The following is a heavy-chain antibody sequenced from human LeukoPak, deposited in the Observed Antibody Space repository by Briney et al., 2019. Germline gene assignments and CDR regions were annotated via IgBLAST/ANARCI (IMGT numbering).Heavy chain of an antibody. D-gene: IGHD5-18*01. CDR2: ISGSGGST. J-gene: IGHJ4*02. CDR1: GLTFSSYA. Sequence: PGGSLRLSCAASGLTFSSYAMSWVRQAPGKGLEWVSAISGSGGSTYYADSVKGRFTISRDNSKNTLYLQMNSLRAEDTAVYYCATLSGYSYGYHIYWGQGTLVTVSS. CDR3: ATLSGYSYGYHIY. V-gene: IGHV3-23*01.